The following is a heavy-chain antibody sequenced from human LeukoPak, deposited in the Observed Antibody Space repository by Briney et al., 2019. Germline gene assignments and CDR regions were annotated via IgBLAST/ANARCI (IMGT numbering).Heavy chain of an antibody. CDR1: GFTFSDYY. CDR2: ISSSGSTI. J-gene: IGHJ4*02. CDR3: VHIAAAGHDVDY. V-gene: IGHV3-11*01. Sequence: GGSLRLSCAASGFTFSDYYMSWLRQAPGKGLEWVSYISSSGSTIYYADSVKGRFTISRDNAKNSLYLQMNSLRAEDTAVYYCVHIAAAGHDVDYWGQGTLVTVSS. D-gene: IGHD6-13*01.